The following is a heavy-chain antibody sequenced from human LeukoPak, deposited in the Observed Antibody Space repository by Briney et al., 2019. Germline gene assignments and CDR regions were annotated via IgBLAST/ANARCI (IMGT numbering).Heavy chain of an antibody. Sequence: GASVKVSCKASGFTFTSSAMQWVRQARGQRLEWIGRIVVGSGNTNYAQKFQERVTITRDMSTSTAYMELSSLRSEDTAVYYCAADYYDSSGSDAFDIWGQGTMVTVSS. CDR3: AADYYDSSGSDAFDI. J-gene: IGHJ3*02. CDR1: GFTFTSSA. V-gene: IGHV1-58*02. D-gene: IGHD3-22*01. CDR2: IVVGSGNT.